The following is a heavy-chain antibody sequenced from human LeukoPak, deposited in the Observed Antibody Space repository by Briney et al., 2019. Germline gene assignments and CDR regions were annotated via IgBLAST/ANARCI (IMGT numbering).Heavy chain of an antibody. J-gene: IGHJ4*02. D-gene: IGHD6-19*01. CDR2: IIPIFGTA. CDR1: GYTFTSYG. Sequence: GASVKVSCKASGYTFTSYGISWVRQAPGQGLEWMGGIIPIFGTANYAQKFQGRVTITADESTSTAYMELSSLRSEDTAVYYCARNGIAVAGTPQLGIFDYWGQGTLVTVSS. V-gene: IGHV1-69*13. CDR3: ARNGIAVAGTPQLGIFDY.